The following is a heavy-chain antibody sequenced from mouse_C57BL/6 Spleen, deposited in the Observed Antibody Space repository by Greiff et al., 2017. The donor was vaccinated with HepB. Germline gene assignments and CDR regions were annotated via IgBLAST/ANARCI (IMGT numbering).Heavy chain of an antibody. J-gene: IGHJ4*01. CDR2: ISSGSSTI. Sequence: EVQVVESGGGLVKPGGSLKLSCAASGFTFSDYGMHWVRQAPEKGLEWVAYISSGSSTIYYADTVKGRFTISRDNAKNTLFLQMTSLRSEDTAMYYCARRAVVARGYYAMDYWGQGTSVTVSS. D-gene: IGHD1-1*01. V-gene: IGHV5-17*01. CDR1: GFTFSDYG. CDR3: ARRAVVARGYYAMDY.